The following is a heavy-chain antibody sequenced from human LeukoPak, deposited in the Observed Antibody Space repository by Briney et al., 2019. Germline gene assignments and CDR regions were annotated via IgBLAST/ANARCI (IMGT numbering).Heavy chain of an antibody. CDR1: GFTFSSYA. CDR2: ITTSSTYT. J-gene: IGHJ6*03. Sequence: GGSLRLSCAASGFTFSSYAMSWVRQAPGKGLEWVSSITTSSTYTFYADSVKGRFTISRDNAKNSLYLQMNSLRAEDTAVYYCARDPYSGSYGDSYYYYMDVWGKGTTVTISS. CDR3: ARDPYSGSYGDSYYYYMDV. D-gene: IGHD1-26*01. V-gene: IGHV3-21*01.